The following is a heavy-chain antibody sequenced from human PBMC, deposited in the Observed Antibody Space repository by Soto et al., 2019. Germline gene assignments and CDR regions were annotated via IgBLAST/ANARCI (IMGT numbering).Heavy chain of an antibody. Sequence: QVQLVESGGGVVQPGRSLRLSCAASGFTFSSYAMHWVRQAPGKGLEWVAVISYDGSNKYYADSVKGRFTISRDNSKNTLYLQMNSLRAEDTAVYYCARDRALGLDYWGQGTLVTVSS. V-gene: IGHV3-30-3*01. CDR1: GFTFSSYA. CDR3: ARDRALGLDY. J-gene: IGHJ4*02. CDR2: ISYDGSNK.